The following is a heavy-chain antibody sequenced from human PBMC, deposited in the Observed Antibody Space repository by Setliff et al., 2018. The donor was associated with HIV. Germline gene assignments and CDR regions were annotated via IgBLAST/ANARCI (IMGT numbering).Heavy chain of an antibody. D-gene: IGHD3-10*01. CDR1: GGSISSSSYY. CDR3: ASLDGSESPYIYYYYMDV. V-gene: IGHV4-39*01. J-gene: IGHJ6*03. CDR2: INYRGNT. Sequence: SETLSLTCTVSGGSISSSSYYWGWIRQPPGTGLEWIGSINYRGNTYYNPSLKSRAAISVDTSKTQISLRLSSVTAADTAVYYCASLDGSESPYIYYYYMDVWGEGTAVTVSS.